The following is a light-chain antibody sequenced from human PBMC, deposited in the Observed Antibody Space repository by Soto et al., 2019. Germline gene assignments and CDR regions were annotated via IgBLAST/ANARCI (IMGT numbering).Light chain of an antibody. J-gene: IGKJ4*02. V-gene: IGKV1-33*01. CDR1: HDIYNC. CDR3: QQPHTLPLP. Sequence: DLQMTQSPSSLSASVGDRVTITCQATHDIYNCLNWEQQKPGKAPELQIYDASNLERGVPSRFRGSGSGTDFTLAISSLQPEDIATYYCQQPHTLPLPVGGGTNVQFK. CDR2: DAS.